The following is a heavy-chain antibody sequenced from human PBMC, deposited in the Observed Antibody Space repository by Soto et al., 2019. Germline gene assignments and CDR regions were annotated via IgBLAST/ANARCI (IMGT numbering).Heavy chain of an antibody. CDR3: AREYYYDSSGYPPYNWFEH. CDR2: IIPIFGTA. CDR1: GGTFSSYA. D-gene: IGHD3-22*01. Sequence: RASVKVSCKASGGTFSSYAISWVRQAPGQGLEWMGGIIPIFGTANYAQKFQGRVTITEDESTSTAYMELSSLRSEDTAVYYCAREYYYDSSGYPPYNWFEHWGQETLVTASS. V-gene: IGHV1-69*01. J-gene: IGHJ5*02.